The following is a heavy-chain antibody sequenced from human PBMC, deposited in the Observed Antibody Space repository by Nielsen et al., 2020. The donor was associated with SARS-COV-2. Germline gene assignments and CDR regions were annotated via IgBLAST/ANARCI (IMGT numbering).Heavy chain of an antibody. CDR2: INAGNGNT. CDR1: GYTFTSYA. D-gene: IGHD3-3*01. CDR3: ARDRGVYYDFWSGYAIRYFDY. V-gene: IGHV1-3*01. J-gene: IGHJ4*02. Sequence: ASVKVSCKASGYTFTSYAMHWVRQAPGQRLEWMGWINAGNGNTKYSQKFQGRVTMTRDTSTSTVYMELSSLRSEDTAVYYCARDRGVYYDFWSGYAIRYFDYWGQGTLVTVSS.